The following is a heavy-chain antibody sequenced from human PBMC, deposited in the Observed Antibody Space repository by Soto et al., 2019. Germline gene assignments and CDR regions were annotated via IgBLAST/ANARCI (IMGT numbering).Heavy chain of an antibody. J-gene: IGHJ4*02. V-gene: IGHV3-30*18. CDR3: AKGNGDYLDY. CDR1: GFTFSSYG. CDR2: ISYDGSNK. D-gene: IGHD4-17*01. Sequence: QVQLVESGGGVVQPGRSLRLSCAASGFTFSSYGMPWVRQAPGKGLEWVAVISYDGSNKYYADSVKGRFTISRDNSKNTLYLQMNSLRAEDTAVYYCAKGNGDYLDYWGQGTLVTVSS.